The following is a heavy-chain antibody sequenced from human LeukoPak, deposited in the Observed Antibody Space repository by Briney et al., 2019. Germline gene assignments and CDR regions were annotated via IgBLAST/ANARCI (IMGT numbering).Heavy chain of an antibody. Sequence: ASVKVSCKASGGTFSSYAISWVRQAPGQGLEWMGGIIPIFGTANYAQKFQGRVTITADESTSTAYMELSSLRSEDTAVYYCAREGLGYCSSTSCYVHAFDIWGQGTMVTVSS. D-gene: IGHD2-2*01. CDR2: IIPIFGTA. J-gene: IGHJ3*02. V-gene: IGHV1-69*13. CDR1: GGTFSSYA. CDR3: AREGLGYCSSTSCYVHAFDI.